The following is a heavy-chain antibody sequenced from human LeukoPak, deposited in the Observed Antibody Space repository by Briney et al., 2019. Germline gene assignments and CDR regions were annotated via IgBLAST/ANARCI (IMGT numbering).Heavy chain of an antibody. J-gene: IGHJ4*02. V-gene: IGHV4-39*07. CDR3: ARGRGYSYGHDY. CDR1: GGSISSSSYY. CDR2: IYYSGST. D-gene: IGHD5-18*01. Sequence: SETLSLTCTVSGGSISSSSYYWGWIRQPPGKGLEWIGSIYYSGSTYYNPSLKSRVTISVDTSKNQFSLKLSSVTAADTAVYYCARGRGYSYGHDYWGQGTLVTVSS.